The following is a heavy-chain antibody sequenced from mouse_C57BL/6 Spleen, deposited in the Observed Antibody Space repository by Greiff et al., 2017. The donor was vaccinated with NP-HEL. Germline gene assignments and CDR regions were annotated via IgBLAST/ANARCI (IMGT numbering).Heavy chain of an antibody. D-gene: IGHD1-1*01. CDR2: ISNGGGST. J-gene: IGHJ3*01. CDR3: ARPYYYYGSSSWFAY. V-gene: IGHV5-12*01. Sequence: EVKLVESGGGLVQPGGSLKLSCAASGFTFSDYYMYWVRQTPEKRLEWVAYISNGGGSTYYPDTVKGRFTISRDNAKNTLYLQMSRLKSEDTAMYYCARPYYYYGSSSWFAYWGQGTLVTVSA. CDR1: GFTFSDYY.